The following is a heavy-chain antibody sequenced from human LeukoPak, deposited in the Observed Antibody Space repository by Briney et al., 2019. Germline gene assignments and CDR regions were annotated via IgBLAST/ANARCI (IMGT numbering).Heavy chain of an antibody. Sequence: PGRSLRLSCAASGFTFSSYAMHWVRQAPGKGLEWVAVISYDGSNKYYADSVKGRFTISRDNSKNTLYLQMNSLRAEDTAVYYCARDAGGFCSGCYSVRYYFYYWGQGTLVTVSS. V-gene: IGHV3-30-3*01. CDR3: ARDAGGFCSGCYSVRYYFYY. CDR1: GFTFSSYA. CDR2: ISYDGSNK. D-gene: IGHD3-3*01. J-gene: IGHJ4*02.